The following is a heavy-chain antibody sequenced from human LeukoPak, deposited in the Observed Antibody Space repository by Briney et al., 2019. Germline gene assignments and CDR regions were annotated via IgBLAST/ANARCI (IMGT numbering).Heavy chain of an antibody. D-gene: IGHD3-10*01. CDR2: INPGGGST. V-gene: IGHV1-46*01. J-gene: IGHJ6*03. CDR1: GYAFTSYY. Sequence: GASVKVSCKPSGYAFTSYYMHWVRQAPGQGLEWMGIINPGGGSTSYAQKFQGRVTMTRDTSISTAYMELSRLRSDDTAVYYCAREIRGVSIYYYYYMDVWGKGTTVTVSS. CDR3: AREIRGVSIYYYYYMDV.